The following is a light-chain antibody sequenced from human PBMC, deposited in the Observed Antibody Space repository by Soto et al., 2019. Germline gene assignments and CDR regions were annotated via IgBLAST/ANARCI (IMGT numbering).Light chain of an antibody. Sequence: DIQMTQSPSTLSGSVGDRVTITCRASQNINSRLAWYQQKPGKAPKLLIYKAYTLKSGVQSRFSGSGSGTEFTLTISSLQPDDFATYYCQHYNSYSEAFGQGTKVDI. CDR2: KAY. V-gene: IGKV1-5*03. CDR1: QNINSR. J-gene: IGKJ1*01. CDR3: QHYNSYSEA.